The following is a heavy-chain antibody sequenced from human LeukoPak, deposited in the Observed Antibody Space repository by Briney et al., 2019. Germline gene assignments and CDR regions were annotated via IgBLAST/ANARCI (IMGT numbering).Heavy chain of an antibody. CDR1: GFTFTNYW. CDR3: ARDPAYCGGDCYFAY. Sequence: GGSLRLSCAVSGFTFTNYWMSWARQSPGKGLEWVANIYLDGSRAYYVDSVKGRFTISRDNAKNTLYLQMNSLRAEDTAVYYCARDPAYCGGDCYFAYWGQGTLVTVSS. D-gene: IGHD2-21*02. J-gene: IGHJ4*02. V-gene: IGHV3-7*01. CDR2: IYLDGSRA.